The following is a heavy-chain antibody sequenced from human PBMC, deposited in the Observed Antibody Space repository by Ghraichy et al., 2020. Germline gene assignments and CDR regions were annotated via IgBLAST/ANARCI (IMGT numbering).Heavy chain of an antibody. V-gene: IGHV4-34*01. CDR2: INHSGST. Sequence: ETLSLTCAVYGGSFSGYYWSWIRQPPGKGLEWIGEINHSGSTNYNPSLKSRVTISVDTSKNQFSLKLSSVTAADTAVYYCARRSSSRDYWGQGTLVTVSS. CDR1: GGSFSGYY. J-gene: IGHJ4*02. CDR3: ARRSSSRDY. D-gene: IGHD6-13*01.